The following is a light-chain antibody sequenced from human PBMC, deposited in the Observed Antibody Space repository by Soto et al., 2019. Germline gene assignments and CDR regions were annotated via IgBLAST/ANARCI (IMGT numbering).Light chain of an antibody. CDR3: QQYSKWPLT. CDR2: AAS. J-gene: IGKJ1*01. Sequence: EIVMTQSPATLSVSPGERATLSCRASQSVSSNLAWYQQKPGQAPGLLIYAASTRATGLPARFSGSGSGTEFTLTISSLQSEDFAVYYCQQYSKWPLTFGQGTKVEIK. CDR1: QSVSSN. V-gene: IGKV3-15*01.